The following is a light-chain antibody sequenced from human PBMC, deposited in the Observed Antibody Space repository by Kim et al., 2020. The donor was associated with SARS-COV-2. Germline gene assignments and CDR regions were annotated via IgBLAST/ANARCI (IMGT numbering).Light chain of an antibody. CDR1: QVINSNY. CDR2: SAS. J-gene: IGKJ1*01. CDR3: QHYGSSSGS. V-gene: IGKV3-20*01. Sequence: SPGNNASPSCRASQVINSNYLAWYQQKPGQAPKLLIHSASSRATGIPDRFSGSGSGTDFTLTISRLEPEDFALYYCQHYGSSSGSFGPGTKVDIK.